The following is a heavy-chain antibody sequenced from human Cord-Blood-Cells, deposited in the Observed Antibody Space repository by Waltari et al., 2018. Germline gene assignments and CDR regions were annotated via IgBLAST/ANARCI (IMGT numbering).Heavy chain of an antibody. Sequence: QVQLVQSGAEVTKPGASVKFSFKASVYTFTGYYLPWVRQAPGPGLEWRGWINPNSGGTNYAQKFQGRVTMTRDTSISTAYMELSRLRSDDTAVYYCALAARPFDAFDIWGQGTMVTVSS. D-gene: IGHD6-6*01. CDR3: ALAARPFDAFDI. V-gene: IGHV1-2*02. CDR2: INPNSGGT. J-gene: IGHJ3*02. CDR1: VYTFTGYY.